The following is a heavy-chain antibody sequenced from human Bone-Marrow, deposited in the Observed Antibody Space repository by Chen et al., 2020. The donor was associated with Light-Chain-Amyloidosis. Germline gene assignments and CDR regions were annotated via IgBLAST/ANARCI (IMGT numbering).Heavy chain of an antibody. Sequence: VQLVESGGGLVQPGGSLRLSCATSGFNFSSFGMSWVRQAPGKGLAWVSTVGVITVSTYYAGCVKGRLIISRDNSKITLYLQMNSLRAGETAVYFCTRKGGYFDFWGQGSLVTVSS. D-gene: IGHD3-10*01. CDR1: GFNFSSFG. CDR3: TRKGGYFDF. J-gene: IGHJ4*02. V-gene: IGHV3-23*04. CDR2: VGVITVST.